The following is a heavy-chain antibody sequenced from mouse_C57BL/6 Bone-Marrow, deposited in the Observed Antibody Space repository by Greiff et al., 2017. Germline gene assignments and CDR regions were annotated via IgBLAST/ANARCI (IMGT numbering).Heavy chain of an antibody. J-gene: IGHJ2*01. D-gene: IGHD1-2*01. CDR2: ISSGGSYT. CDR3: EKLKNYGLFDY. CDR1: GFTFSSYG. Sequence: EVQLVESGGDLVKPGGSLKLSCAASGFTFSSYGMSWVRQTPDKRLEWVATISSGGSYTYYPDTVKGRFTISRDNAKNTLYLQMSSLKSEDTAMYDCEKLKNYGLFDYWGQGTTLTVSS. V-gene: IGHV5-6*01.